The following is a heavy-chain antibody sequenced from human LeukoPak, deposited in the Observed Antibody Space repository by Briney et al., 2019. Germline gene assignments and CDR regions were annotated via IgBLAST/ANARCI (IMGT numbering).Heavy chain of an antibody. J-gene: IGHJ4*01. V-gene: IGHV3-74*01. CDR2: ISGDGSVT. CDR1: GFTFSSSW. D-gene: IGHD6-19*01. Sequence: GGSLRLSCAASGFTFSSSWMHWVRQAPGKGLVWVSRISGDGSVTTYADSVKGRFTISRDNANNTLTLQMNSLRAEDTALYYCVRATYYSGCKPFDYWGQGTMVTVSS. CDR3: VRATYYSGCKPFDY.